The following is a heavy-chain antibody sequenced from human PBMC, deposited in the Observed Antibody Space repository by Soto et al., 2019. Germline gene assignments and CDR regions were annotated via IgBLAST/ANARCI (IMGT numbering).Heavy chain of an antibody. CDR3: ARNVYYYGSGSYYKTNWFDP. Sequence: QVQLVQSGAEVKKPGASVKVSCKASGYTFTSYAMHWVRQAPGQRLEWMGWINAGNGNTKYSQKFQGRVTITRDTSASTAYMELRSLRSEDTAVYYCARNVYYYGSGSYYKTNWFDPWGQGTLVTVSS. J-gene: IGHJ5*02. CDR1: GYTFTSYA. V-gene: IGHV1-3*01. CDR2: INAGNGNT. D-gene: IGHD3-10*01.